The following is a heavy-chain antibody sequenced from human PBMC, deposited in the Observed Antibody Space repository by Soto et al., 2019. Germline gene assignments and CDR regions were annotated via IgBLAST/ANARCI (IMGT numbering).Heavy chain of an antibody. D-gene: IGHD3-16*01. CDR1: GFSFRSYN. CDR3: VGGYQHFDY. V-gene: IGHV3-48*02. CDR2: IDPSGTTV. J-gene: IGHJ4*02. Sequence: EVQLVESGGGLLQPGGSLRLSCAASGFSFRSYNMNWVRQAPGKGLEWVSYIDPSGTTVYYTDSVKGRFTISRDNGKNSLYLQINSLRDEDTAVYYCVGGYQHFDYWGQGALVTVSS.